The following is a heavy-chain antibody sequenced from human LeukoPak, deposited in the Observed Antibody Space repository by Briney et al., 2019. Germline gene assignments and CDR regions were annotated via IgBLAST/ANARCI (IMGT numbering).Heavy chain of an antibody. Sequence: PGGSLRLSCEASGFTFSHFGMHWVRQAPGKGLEWVAVIWSDATNEYYADSVKGRFTISRDNFKKTVSLQMNSLRAEDTAVYYCAEDAQRGFDYSNSLEHWGQGSLVTVSS. D-gene: IGHD4-11*01. V-gene: IGHV3-33*06. J-gene: IGHJ4*02. CDR3: AEDAQRGFDYSNSLEH. CDR2: IWSDATNE. CDR1: GFTFSHFG.